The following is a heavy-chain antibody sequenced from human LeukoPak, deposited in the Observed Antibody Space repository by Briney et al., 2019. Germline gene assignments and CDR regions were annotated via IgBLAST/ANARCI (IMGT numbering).Heavy chain of an antibody. CDR1: GGSISSYY. V-gene: IGHV4-59*01. J-gene: IGHJ3*02. CDR2: IYYSGST. Sequence: PSETLSLTCTVSGGSISSYYWSWIRQPPGKGLEWIGYIYYSGSTNYNPSLKSRVTISVDTSKNQFSLKLSSVTAADTAVYYCATDLQTSEGAFGIWGQGTMVTVSS. CDR3: ATDLQTSEGAFGI. D-gene: IGHD4-11*01.